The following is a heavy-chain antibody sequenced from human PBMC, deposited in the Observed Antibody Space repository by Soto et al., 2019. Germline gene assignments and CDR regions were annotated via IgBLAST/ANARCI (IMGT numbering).Heavy chain of an antibody. V-gene: IGHV1-58*01. Sequence: GASVKVSCEACGVSFTSSAVQWARQARGQRLEWIGWIVVGSGNTNYAQKFQERVTITRDMSTSTAYMELSSLRSEDTAVYYCAGSYGDYDWANWFDPWGQGTLVTVSS. D-gene: IGHD4-17*01. J-gene: IGHJ5*01. CDR2: IVVGSGNT. CDR3: AGSYGDYDWANWFDP. CDR1: GVSFTSSA.